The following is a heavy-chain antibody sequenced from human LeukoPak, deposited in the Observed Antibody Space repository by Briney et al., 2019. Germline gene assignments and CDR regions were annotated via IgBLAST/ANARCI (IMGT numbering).Heavy chain of an antibody. V-gene: IGHV1-2*04. J-gene: IGHJ4*02. CDR3: AREGGDYGSFDY. D-gene: IGHD4-17*01. Sequence: GSSVKVSCKASGGTFSSYAISWVRQAPGQGLEWMGWINPNSGGTNYAQKFQGWVTMTRDTSISTAYMELSRLRSDDTAVYYCAREGGDYGSFDYWGQGTLVTVSS. CDR2: INPNSGGT. CDR1: GGTFSSYA.